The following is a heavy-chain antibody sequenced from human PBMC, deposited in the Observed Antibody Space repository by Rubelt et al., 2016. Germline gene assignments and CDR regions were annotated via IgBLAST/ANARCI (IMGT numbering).Heavy chain of an antibody. CDR1: GYALTELS. V-gene: IGHV1-24*01. CDR2: FDPDGGET. J-gene: IGHJ4*02. CDR3: ATASPYCSGGSCY. Sequence: QVQLVQSGAEVKKPGASVKVSCKVSGYALTELSMPWVRQAPGKGLEWMGGFDPDGGETIYAQKFQGSVTMTEDTSTGTAYMELSSLRSEDTAVYYCATASPYCSGGSCYWGQGTLVTVSS. D-gene: IGHD2-15*01.